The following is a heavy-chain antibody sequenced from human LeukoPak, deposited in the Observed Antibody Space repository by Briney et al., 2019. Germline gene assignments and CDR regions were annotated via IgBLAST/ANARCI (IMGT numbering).Heavy chain of an antibody. CDR1: GFTVSSNY. CDR2: IYSGGST. D-gene: IGHD1-1*01. V-gene: IGHV3-53*01. Sequence: GGSRRLSCAASGFTVSSNYMSWVRQAPGKGLEWVSVIYSGGSTYYADSVKGRFTISRDNSKNTLYLQMNSLRAEDTAVYYCAKETNWNDGYFDYWGQGTLVTVSS. CDR3: AKETNWNDGYFDY. J-gene: IGHJ4*02.